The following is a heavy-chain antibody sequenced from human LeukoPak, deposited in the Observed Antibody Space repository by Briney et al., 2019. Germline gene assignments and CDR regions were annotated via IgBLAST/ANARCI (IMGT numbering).Heavy chain of an antibody. CDR3: AREKYYYDSSGPHGFDI. J-gene: IGHJ3*02. CDR1: GYTFTGNY. Sequence: ASVKVSCKASGYTFTGNYLHWVRQAPGQGLEWMGWINPNNGGTNYVQKFRGRVTMTRDTSTTTAYMELSRLRSDDTALYYCAREKYYYDSSGPHGFDIWGQGTMVTVSS. V-gene: IGHV1-2*02. D-gene: IGHD3-22*01. CDR2: INPNNGGT.